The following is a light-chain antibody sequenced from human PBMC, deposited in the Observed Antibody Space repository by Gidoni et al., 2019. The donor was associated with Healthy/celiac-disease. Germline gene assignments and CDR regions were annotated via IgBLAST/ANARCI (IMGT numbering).Light chain of an antibody. CDR1: QSISSY. CDR3: QQSYSTPCT. V-gene: IGKV1-39*01. Sequence: IQMTQSPSSLSASVGDRVTITCRARQSISSYLNWYQQKPGKAPKLLIYAASSLQSGVPSRFSGSGSGTDFTLTISSLQPEDFATYYCQQSYSTPCTFGPGTKVDIK. J-gene: IGKJ3*01. CDR2: AAS.